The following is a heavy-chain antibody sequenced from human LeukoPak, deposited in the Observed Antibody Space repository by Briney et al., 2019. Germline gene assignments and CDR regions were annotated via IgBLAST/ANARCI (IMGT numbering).Heavy chain of an antibody. CDR2: IWADGSNT. J-gene: IGHJ4*02. Sequence: GGSLRLSCAASGFIFSTYGMHWVRQAPGKGLEWVAVIWADGSNTDYADSVKGRFTISKDNSKNTLYLKMNSLRAEATAVYYCARSGGGTYFDNWGQGTLVTVSS. V-gene: IGHV3-33*01. CDR3: ARSGGGTYFDN. CDR1: GFIFSTYG. D-gene: IGHD2-15*01.